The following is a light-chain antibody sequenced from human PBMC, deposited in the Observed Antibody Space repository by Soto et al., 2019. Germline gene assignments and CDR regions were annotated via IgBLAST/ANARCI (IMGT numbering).Light chain of an antibody. J-gene: IGLJ2*01. V-gene: IGLV2-14*03. CDR1: SSDVGSYNY. CDR3: SSFTTSGSVI. CDR2: DVN. Sequence: QSALTQPASVSGSPGQSIAIPCTGTSSDVGSYNYVSWYQQHPGKAPKLMIFDVNFRPSGVSDRFSGSKSGNTASLTISGLQAEDEADYYCSSFTTSGSVIFGGGTKLTVL.